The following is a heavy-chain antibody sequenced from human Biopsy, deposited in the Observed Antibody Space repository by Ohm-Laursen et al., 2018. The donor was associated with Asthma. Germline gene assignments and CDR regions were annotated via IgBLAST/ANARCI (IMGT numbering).Heavy chain of an antibody. CDR2: IWYDGGNK. V-gene: IGHV3-33*08. CDR1: GFTFSTFG. J-gene: IGHJ6*02. Sequence: TLSLTCAASGFTFSTFGMHWVRQAPGKGLEWVAVIWYDGGNKYYADSVKGRFIISRDNSKNTLYLQMNSLRAEDTAVYYCARDIVATMIDYYYYGMDVWGQGTTVTVSS. D-gene: IGHD5-12*01. CDR3: ARDIVATMIDYYYYGMDV.